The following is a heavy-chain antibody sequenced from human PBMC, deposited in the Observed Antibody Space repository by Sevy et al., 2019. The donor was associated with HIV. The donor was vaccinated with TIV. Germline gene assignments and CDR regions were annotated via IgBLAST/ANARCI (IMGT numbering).Heavy chain of an antibody. CDR2: IYPSGGSA. D-gene: IGHD3-9*01. J-gene: IGHJ3*02. CDR1: GYTFTTYF. CDR3: ASRRDITVFEDAFDI. Sequence: ASVKVSCKASGYTFTTYFIHWVRQAPGQGLEWMGIIYPSGGSASYAQKFQGRVTMTRDTSTSTVYMELSNLRSEDTAVYYCASRRDITVFEDAFDIWGQGTMVTVS. V-gene: IGHV1-46*03.